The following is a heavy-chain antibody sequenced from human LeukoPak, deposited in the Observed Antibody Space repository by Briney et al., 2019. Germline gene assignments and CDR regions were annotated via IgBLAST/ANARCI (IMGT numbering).Heavy chain of an antibody. D-gene: IGHD6-19*01. V-gene: IGHV1-8*01. CDR1: GYTFTSYD. J-gene: IGHJ3*02. CDR2: MNPNSGNT. Sequence: ASVKVSCKASGYTFTSYDINWVRQATGQGLEWMGWMNPNSGNTGYAQKFQGRVTMTRNTSISTAYMELSSLRSEDTAVYYCASLVRIAVAGPDAFDIWGQGTMVTVSS. CDR3: ASLVRIAVAGPDAFDI.